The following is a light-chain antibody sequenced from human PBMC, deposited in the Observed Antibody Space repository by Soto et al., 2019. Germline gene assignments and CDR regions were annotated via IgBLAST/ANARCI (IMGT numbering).Light chain of an antibody. Sequence: ETVMTQSPATLSVSPGERATLSCRASQSVSSNLAWYQQKPGQTPRLLIYDVSTRATDIPPRFSGSGSGTEFTLTISSLQSEDFAVYYCQQYNDWPPITFGQGTRVDIK. J-gene: IGKJ5*01. CDR3: QQYNDWPPIT. V-gene: IGKV3-15*01. CDR1: QSVSSN. CDR2: DVS.